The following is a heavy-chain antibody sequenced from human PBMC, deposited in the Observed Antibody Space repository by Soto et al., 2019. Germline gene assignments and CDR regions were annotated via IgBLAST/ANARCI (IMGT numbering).Heavy chain of an antibody. V-gene: IGHV2-5*01. D-gene: IGHD1-20*01. J-gene: IGHJ6*02. CDR2: TYWNGDR. CDR1: GFSLTTSGMG. CDR3: ARIKGITYDWIADGMDV. Sequence: GSGPTLVNPTQTLTLTCTSSGFSLTTSGMGVGWIRKPPGKALEWLALTYWNGDRRYSPSLKSRVTITTDTSKSQVVLTMANMDPVDTATYYCARIKGITYDWIADGMDVWGQGTTVTVSS.